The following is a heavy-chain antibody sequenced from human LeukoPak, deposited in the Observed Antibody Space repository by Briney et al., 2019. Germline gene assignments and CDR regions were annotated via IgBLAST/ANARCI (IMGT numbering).Heavy chain of an antibody. D-gene: IGHD6-19*01. Sequence: VKVSCKASGYAFTTYDINWVRQATGQGLEWMGWMNPNSGYTGYAQKFQGRVTITRDTSISTAYMELSSLRSEDTAVYYCARVAGSIDYWGQGTLVTVSS. CDR1: GYAFTTYD. CDR2: MNPNSGYT. V-gene: IGHV1-8*03. J-gene: IGHJ4*02. CDR3: ARVAGSIDY.